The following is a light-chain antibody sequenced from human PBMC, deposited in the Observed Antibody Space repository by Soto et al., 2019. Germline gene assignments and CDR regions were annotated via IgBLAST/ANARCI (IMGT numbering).Light chain of an antibody. CDR1: QSVSGY. CDR3: QQRSNWPST. J-gene: IGKJ4*01. Sequence: EIVLTQSPATLSLSPGERATLSCRASQSVSGYLAWYQQKPGQAPRLLMYDASNRATGIPARFSGSGSGTDFTLTISGLEPEDVAVYYCQQRSNWPSTFGGGTKVEIK. CDR2: DAS. V-gene: IGKV3-11*01.